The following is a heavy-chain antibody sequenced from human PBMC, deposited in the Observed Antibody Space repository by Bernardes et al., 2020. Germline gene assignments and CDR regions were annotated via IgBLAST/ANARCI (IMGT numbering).Heavy chain of an antibody. CDR1: GFTFSSYS. Sequence: GGSLRLSCAASGFTFSSYSMNWVRQAPGKGLEWVSSISSSSSYIYYADSVKGRFTISRDNAKNLLYLQMNSLRAEDTAVYYCARDLSGGFDYWGQGTLVTVSS. CDR3: ARDLSGGFDY. J-gene: IGHJ4*02. CDR2: ISSSSSYI. V-gene: IGHV3-21*01.